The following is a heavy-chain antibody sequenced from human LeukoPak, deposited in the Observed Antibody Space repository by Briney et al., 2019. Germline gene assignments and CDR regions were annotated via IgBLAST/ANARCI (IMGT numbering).Heavy chain of an antibody. V-gene: IGHV3-15*01. CDR2: IKSKTDGGTT. D-gene: IGHD3-22*01. Sequence: KSGGSLRLSCAASGFTFSNAWMSWVRQAPGKGLEWVGRIKSKTDGGTTDYAAPVKGRFTISRDDSKSTLYLQMNSLKTEDTAVYYCTTDISSGYYFLKVWGQGTLVTASS. J-gene: IGHJ4*02. CDR1: GFTFSNAW. CDR3: TTDISSGYYFLKV.